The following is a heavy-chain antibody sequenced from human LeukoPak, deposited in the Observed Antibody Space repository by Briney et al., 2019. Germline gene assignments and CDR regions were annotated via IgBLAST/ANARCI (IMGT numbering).Heavy chain of an antibody. CDR2: ISGSGGST. CDR1: GFTFSSYA. J-gene: IGHJ4*02. CDR3: ATHYGVAANYFDY. V-gene: IGHV3-23*01. Sequence: GGSLRLSCAASGFTFSSYAMSWVRQAPGKGLEWASAISGSGGSTYYADSVKGRFTISRDNSKNTLYLQMNSPRAEDTAVYYCATHYGVAANYFDYWGQGTLVTVSS. D-gene: IGHD6-13*01.